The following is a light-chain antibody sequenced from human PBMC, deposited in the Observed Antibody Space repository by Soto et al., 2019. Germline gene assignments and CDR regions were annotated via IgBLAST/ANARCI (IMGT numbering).Light chain of an antibody. CDR1: QSISSY. CDR3: QQSYSTWT. J-gene: IGKJ1*01. CDR2: AAS. V-gene: IGKV1-39*01. Sequence: IQRPQSPSSLSASVGDRVTITCRASQSISSYLNWYQQKPGKAPKLLIYAASSLQSGVPSRFSGSGSGTDFTLTISSLQPEDFATYYCQQSYSTWTFGQGTKVDIK.